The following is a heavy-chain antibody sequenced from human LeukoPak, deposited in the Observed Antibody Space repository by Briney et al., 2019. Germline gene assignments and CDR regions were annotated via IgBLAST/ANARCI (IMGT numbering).Heavy chain of an antibody. Sequence: ASVKVSCKASGYSFTGYYIHWVRQAPGQGLEWMGWINPNTGGTNCAQKFQGRVTMTRDTSISTAYMELSRLRSDDTAVYYCARDTRSGYYGSDYWGQGTLVTVSS. CDR3: ARDTRSGYYGSDY. V-gene: IGHV1-2*02. CDR2: INPNTGGT. J-gene: IGHJ4*02. CDR1: GYSFTGYY. D-gene: IGHD3-3*01.